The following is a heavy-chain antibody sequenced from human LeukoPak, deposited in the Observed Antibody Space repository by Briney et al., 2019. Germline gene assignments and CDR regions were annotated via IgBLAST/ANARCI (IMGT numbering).Heavy chain of an antibody. V-gene: IGHV3-30*18. CDR2: ISYDGSNK. Sequence: GGSLRLSCAASGFTFSSYGMHWVRQAPGKGLEWVAVISYDGSNKYYADSVKGRFTISRDNSKNTLYLQMNSLRAEDTAVYYCAKGYSYGPFDYWGQGTLVTVSS. D-gene: IGHD5-18*01. CDR1: GFTFSSYG. CDR3: AKGYSYGPFDY. J-gene: IGHJ4*02.